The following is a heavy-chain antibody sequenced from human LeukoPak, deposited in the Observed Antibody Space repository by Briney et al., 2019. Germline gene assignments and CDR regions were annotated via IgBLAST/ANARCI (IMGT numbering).Heavy chain of an antibody. CDR3: AISVKRSETYFAFDI. D-gene: IGHD1-26*01. Sequence: ASVKVSCKASGYTITDYYIHWVRQAPGQGLEWMGWINPHSGGTNYAQKFKGRVTMTRDTSIGTGYMEVSRLRSDDTAVYYCAISVKRSETYFAFDIWGRGTLVTVSS. CDR2: INPHSGGT. J-gene: IGHJ3*02. CDR1: GYTITDYY. V-gene: IGHV1-2*02.